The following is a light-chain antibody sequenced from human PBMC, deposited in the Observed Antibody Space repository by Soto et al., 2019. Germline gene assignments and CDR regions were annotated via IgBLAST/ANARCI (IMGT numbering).Light chain of an antibody. CDR1: QSVSSY. J-gene: IGKJ4*01. V-gene: IGKV3-11*01. CDR3: QQRSNWLT. Sequence: EIVLAQSPATLSLSPGERATLSCRASQSVSSYLAWYQQKPGQAPRLLIYDASNRATGIPARFSGIGSGTDFTLTIRSLEPEDFAISYCQQRSNWLTFGGGTKVEIK. CDR2: DAS.